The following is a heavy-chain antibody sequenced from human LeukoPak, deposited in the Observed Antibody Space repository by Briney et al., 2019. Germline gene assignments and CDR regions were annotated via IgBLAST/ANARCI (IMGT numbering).Heavy chain of an antibody. D-gene: IGHD3-10*01. CDR1: GFTFTRSA. CDR2: IVVGSGNT. V-gene: IGHV1-58*02. J-gene: IGHJ6*03. Sequence: SVKVSCKASGFTFTRSAMQWVRQARGQRLEWIGWIVVGSGNTKYAQKFQERVTITRDMSTGTAYMELSSLRSEDTAVYYCAASGFGFGELPSYFYYYMDVWGKGTTVTISS. CDR3: AASGFGFGELPSYFYYYMDV.